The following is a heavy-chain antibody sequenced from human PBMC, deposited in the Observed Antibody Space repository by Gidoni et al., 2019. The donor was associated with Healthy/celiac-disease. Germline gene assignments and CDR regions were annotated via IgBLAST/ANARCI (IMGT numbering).Heavy chain of an antibody. CDR1: GYTFTGYY. CDR3: ARWDDDFWSGYDYGEYGMDV. V-gene: IGHV1-2*02. J-gene: IGHJ6*02. CDR2: INPNSGGT. Sequence: QVQLVQSGAEVKKPGASVKVSCKASGYTFTGYYMHWVRQAPGQGLEWMGWINPNSGGTNYAQKFQGRVTMTRDTSISTAYMELSRLRSDDTAVYYCARWDDDFWSGYDYGEYGMDVWGQGTTVTVSS. D-gene: IGHD3-3*01.